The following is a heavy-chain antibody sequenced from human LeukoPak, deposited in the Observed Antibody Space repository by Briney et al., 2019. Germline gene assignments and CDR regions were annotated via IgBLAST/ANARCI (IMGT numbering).Heavy chain of an antibody. CDR2: ISGSGGST. Sequence: PGGSLRLSCAASGFTFSSYAMSWVRQAPGKGLEWVSAISGSGGSTYYADSVKGRFTISKDNTKNTLYLQMNSLRPEDTAVYYCARWSGTHPLYYFDYWGQGTLVTVSS. CDR1: GFTFSSYA. V-gene: IGHV3-23*01. J-gene: IGHJ4*02. D-gene: IGHD3-3*01. CDR3: ARWSGTHPLYYFDY.